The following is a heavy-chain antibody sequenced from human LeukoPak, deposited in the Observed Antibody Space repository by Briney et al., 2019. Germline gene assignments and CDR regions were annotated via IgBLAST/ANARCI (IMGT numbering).Heavy chain of an antibody. CDR3: ARASATYDSSGYCYDY. CDR1: GFAFGSYA. J-gene: IGHJ4*02. Sequence: GGSLRLSCAASGFAFGSYAIHWVRQAPGKGLEWVSSISISGSTIYYADSVKGRFTISRDNAKNSLYLQMNSLRAEDTAVYYCARASATYDSSGYCYDYWGQGTLVTVSS. CDR2: ISISGSTI. V-gene: IGHV3-48*03. D-gene: IGHD3-22*01.